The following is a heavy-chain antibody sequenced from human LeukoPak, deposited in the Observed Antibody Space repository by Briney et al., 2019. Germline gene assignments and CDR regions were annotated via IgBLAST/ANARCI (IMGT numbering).Heavy chain of an antibody. CDR3: ARDYGGTYYFDY. CDR2: IYYSGST. V-gene: IGHV4-30-4*01. CDR1: GGSISSGDYY. Sequence: SETLSLTCTVSGGSISSGDYYWSWIRQPPGKGLEWIGYIYYSGSTYYNPSLKSRVTISVDTSKNQFSLKLSSVTAVDTAVYYCARDYGGTYYFDYWGQGTLVTVSS. D-gene: IGHD4-23*01. J-gene: IGHJ4*02.